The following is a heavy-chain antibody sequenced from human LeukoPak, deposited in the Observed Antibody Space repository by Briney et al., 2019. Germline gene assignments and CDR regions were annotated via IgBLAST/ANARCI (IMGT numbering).Heavy chain of an antibody. CDR1: GFTFSSYG. CDR2: IRYDGSNK. D-gene: IGHD3-16*02. Sequence: GGSLRLSCAASGFTFSSYGMHWVRQAPGKGLEWVAFIRYDGSNKYYADSVKGRFTISRDNSKNTLYLQMNSLRAEDTAVYYCAKDDGDYVWGSYRLDYWGQGTLVTVSS. J-gene: IGHJ4*02. V-gene: IGHV3-30*02. CDR3: AKDDGDYVWGSYRLDY.